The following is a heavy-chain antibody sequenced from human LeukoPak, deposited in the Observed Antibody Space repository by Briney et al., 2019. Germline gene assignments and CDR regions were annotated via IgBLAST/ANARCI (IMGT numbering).Heavy chain of an antibody. D-gene: IGHD3-3*01. CDR1: GYTFTSYD. CDR3: ARWGPLEWLVYYYYGMDV. Sequence: ASVKVSCKASGYTFTSYDINWVRQATGQGLEWMGWMNPNSGNTGYAQKLQGRVTMTRNTSISTAYMELSSLRSEDTAVYYCARWGPLEWLVYYYYGMDVWGQGTTVTVSS. J-gene: IGHJ6*02. CDR2: MNPNSGNT. V-gene: IGHV1-8*01.